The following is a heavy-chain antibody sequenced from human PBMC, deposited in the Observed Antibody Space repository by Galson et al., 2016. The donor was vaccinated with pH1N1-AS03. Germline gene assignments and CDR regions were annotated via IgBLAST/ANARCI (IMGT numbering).Heavy chain of an antibody. J-gene: IGHJ4*02. CDR3: ARGPPITGTTWCLDS. D-gene: IGHD3-16*01. V-gene: IGHV1-18*01. Sequence: SVKVSCKASGYSFIRYGVSWVRQAPGQGLEWIGWISPYNGKTEHAQKCQCRVTLTTDTSTTTAYMQLRSLRSDYTAVYYCARGPPITGTTWCLDSWGQGTPVTVSS. CDR2: ISPYNGKT. CDR1: GYSFIRYG.